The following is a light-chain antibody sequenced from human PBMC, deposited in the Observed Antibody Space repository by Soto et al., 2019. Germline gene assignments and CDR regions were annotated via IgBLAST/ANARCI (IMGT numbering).Light chain of an antibody. Sequence: DIQMTQSPSSLSASVGDRVTITCRASQGISNYLAWYQQKPGKVPKLLIYAASTLQSGVPSRFSGSGSGTDFTLTISSLQPEDVATYYCQKYNSAFRGTFGQGTKVEIK. J-gene: IGKJ1*01. CDR1: QGISNY. CDR2: AAS. V-gene: IGKV1-27*01. CDR3: QKYNSAFRGT.